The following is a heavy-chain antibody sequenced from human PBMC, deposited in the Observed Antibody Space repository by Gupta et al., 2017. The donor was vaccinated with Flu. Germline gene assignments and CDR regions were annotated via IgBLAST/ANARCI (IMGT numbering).Heavy chain of an antibody. Sequence: NYAMSWVRQAPGKGLEWVSGITDNGGGTYYADSVKGRFTISRDNSKDTVYLQMSSLRLDDTAVYYCAKEVAVIGIPVFDYWGQGILVSVSS. V-gene: IGHV3-23*01. J-gene: IGHJ4*02. CDR1: NYA. CDR2: ITDNGGGT. D-gene: IGHD6-19*01. CDR3: AKEVAVIGIPVFDY.